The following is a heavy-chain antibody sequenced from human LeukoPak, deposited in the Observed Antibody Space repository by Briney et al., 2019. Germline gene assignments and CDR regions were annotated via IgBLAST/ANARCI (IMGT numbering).Heavy chain of an antibody. J-gene: IGHJ4*02. V-gene: IGHV3-23*01. CDR3: AKGSRGLMDY. CDR1: GFTFSTYN. Sequence: GGSLRLSCAASGFTFSTYNMVWVRQAPGKGLEWVSAISGSGGSTYYADSVKGRFTISRDNSKNTLYLQMSSLRAEDTGVYYCAKGSRGLMDYWGQGTLVTVSS. CDR2: ISGSGGST. D-gene: IGHD5-24*01.